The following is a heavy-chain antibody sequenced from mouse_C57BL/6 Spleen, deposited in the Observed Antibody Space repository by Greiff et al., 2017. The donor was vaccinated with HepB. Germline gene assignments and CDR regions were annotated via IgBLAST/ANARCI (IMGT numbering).Heavy chain of an antibody. Sequence: VQLQQSGPELVKPGDSVKISCKASGYSFTGYFMNWVMQSHGKSLEWIGRINPYNGDTFYNQKFKGKATLTVDKSSSTAHMERRSLTSEDSAVYYCARGSTVGGAMDYWGQGTSVTVSS. CDR3: ARGSTVGGAMDY. CDR2: INPYNGDT. CDR1: GYSFTGYF. V-gene: IGHV1-20*01. D-gene: IGHD1-1*01. J-gene: IGHJ4*01.